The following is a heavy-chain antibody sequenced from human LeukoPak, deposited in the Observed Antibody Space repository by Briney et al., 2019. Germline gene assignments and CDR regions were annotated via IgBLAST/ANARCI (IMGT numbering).Heavy chain of an antibody. D-gene: IGHD2-2*01. J-gene: IGHJ6*03. CDR3: ARIIVVGHSGYYHYMDV. CDR2: INWNGGST. CDR1: GFTFDDYG. Sequence: PGGSLRLSCAASGFTFDDYGMSWVRQAPGKGLEWVSGINWNGGSTGYADSVKGRFTISRDNAKNSPYLQMNSLRAEDTALYHCARIIVVGHSGYYHYMDVWGKGTTVTVSS. V-gene: IGHV3-20*01.